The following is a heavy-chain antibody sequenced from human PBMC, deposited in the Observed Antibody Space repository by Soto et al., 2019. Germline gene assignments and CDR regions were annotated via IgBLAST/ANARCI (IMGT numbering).Heavy chain of an antibody. J-gene: IGHJ2*01. CDR3: GRPDVGDYWYSEL. CDR1: GGTFSSHT. CDR2: IIPALGTA. D-gene: IGHD4-17*01. V-gene: IGHV1-69*08. Sequence: QDQLVQSGAEVKKPGSSVKVSCKASGGTFSSHTFSWVRQAPGQGLAWMGRIIPALGTATYAQKFQGRLTITADEAETTGYMELNSLRSEDPAVYYCGRPDVGDYWYSELWGRGAPVTVSS.